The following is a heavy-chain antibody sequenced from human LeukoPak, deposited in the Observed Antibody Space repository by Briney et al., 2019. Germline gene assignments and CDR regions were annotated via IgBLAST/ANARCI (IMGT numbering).Heavy chain of an antibody. CDR1: GGSISSYY. CDR3: ARVGTLSSGYWAFDAFDI. CDR2: MYISGST. J-gene: IGHJ3*02. V-gene: IGHV4-4*07. D-gene: IGHD3-22*01. Sequence: SETLSLTCTVSGGSISSYYWSWIRQPAGKGLEWIWRMYISGSTNYNPSLKSRVTMSVDTSKNQFSLKLSSVTAADTAVYYCARVGTLSSGYWAFDAFDIWGQGTMVTVSS.